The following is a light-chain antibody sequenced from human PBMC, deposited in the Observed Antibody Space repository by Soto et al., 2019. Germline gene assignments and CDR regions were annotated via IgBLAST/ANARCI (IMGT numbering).Light chain of an antibody. J-gene: IGKJ4*01. CDR1: QSVLYIPTNKNY. V-gene: IGKV4-1*01. CDR2: WAS. CDR3: QQYFTTPRLG. Sequence: DILMTQSPDSLAVSLGERATINCKSSQSVLYIPTNKNYLAWYQQKPGQPPKLLIYWASTRELGVPDRFSGSGSVTEFTLTISSLQAEDVAIYYCQQYFTTPRLGFGGGTKVEIK.